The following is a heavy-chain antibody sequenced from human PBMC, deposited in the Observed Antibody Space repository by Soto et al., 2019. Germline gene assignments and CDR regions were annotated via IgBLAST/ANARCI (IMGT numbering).Heavy chain of an antibody. CDR2: IKSKTDGGTT. CDR3: TTDDIVVVPANYYYYGMDV. Sequence: PGGSLRLSCAASGFTFSSYSMNWVRQAPGKGLEWVGRIKSKTDGGTTDYAAPVKGRFTISRDDSKNTLYLQMNSLKTEDTAVYYCTTDDIVVVPANYYYYGMDVWGQGTTVTVSS. V-gene: IGHV3-15*07. CDR1: GFTFSSYS. J-gene: IGHJ6*02. D-gene: IGHD2-2*01.